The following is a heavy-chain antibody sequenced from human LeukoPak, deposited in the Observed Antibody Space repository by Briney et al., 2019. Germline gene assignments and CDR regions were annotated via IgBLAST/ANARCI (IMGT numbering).Heavy chain of an antibody. D-gene: IGHD1-26*01. Sequence: GGSLRLSCAASGFTFSSYAVSWVRQAPGKGLEWVSTISASGGSTYYADSVKGRFTISRDNSKNTVYLQMNILRAEDTAVYYCAKSYSGSRGAFDIWGQGTMVTVSS. CDR3: AKSYSGSRGAFDI. J-gene: IGHJ3*02. CDR2: ISASGGST. CDR1: GFTFSSYA. V-gene: IGHV3-23*01.